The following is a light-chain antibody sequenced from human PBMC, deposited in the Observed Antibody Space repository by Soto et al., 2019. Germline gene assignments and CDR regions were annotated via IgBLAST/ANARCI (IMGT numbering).Light chain of an antibody. CDR1: QDITNY. CDR2: DAS. V-gene: IGKV1-33*01. CDR3: QQSDDLPLT. J-gene: IGKJ4*01. Sequence: DIQMTQSPSSLSASVGDRVSITCQASQDITNYLSWYQQKPGKAPKLLIYDASNLEVVVPSRFSGRGSGTDFNLTISSLQPEDIATYFCQQSDDLPLTFGGGTKVEVK.